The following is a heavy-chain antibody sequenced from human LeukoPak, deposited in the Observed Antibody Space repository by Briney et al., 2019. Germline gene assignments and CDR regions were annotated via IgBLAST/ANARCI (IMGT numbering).Heavy chain of an antibody. CDR3: ARLGPHWYFDL. CDR2: IYPGDSNS. D-gene: IGHD3-16*01. V-gene: IGHV5-51*01. Sequence: GESLKISCKGSGYTFTSYWIVWVRQMPGKGLEWMGIIYPGDSNSKYSPSFQGQVTISADKSISTAYLEWSSLKASDTAMYYCARLGPHWYFDLWGRGTLVTVSS. J-gene: IGHJ2*01. CDR1: GYTFTSYW.